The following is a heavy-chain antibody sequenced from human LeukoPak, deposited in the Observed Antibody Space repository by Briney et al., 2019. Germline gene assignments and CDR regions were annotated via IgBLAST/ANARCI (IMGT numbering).Heavy chain of an antibody. V-gene: IGHV3-30*02. CDR2: IRSEGTNK. Sequence: PGGSLRLSCAASAFTFSNFGMHCVRQAPGKGLEWVAFIRSEGTNKYYLDSVEGRFTVSRDNSKNTLFLQMNSLRPEDTAIYYCAKDPSNASRTLDIWGQGTLVVVSA. J-gene: IGHJ3*02. D-gene: IGHD3-16*01. CDR3: AKDPSNASRTLDI. CDR1: AFTFSNFG.